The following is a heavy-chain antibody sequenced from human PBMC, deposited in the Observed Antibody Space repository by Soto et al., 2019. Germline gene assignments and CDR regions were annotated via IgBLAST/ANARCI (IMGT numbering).Heavy chain of an antibody. CDR3: ARDPGGDLSH. Sequence: QVQLVQSGAEVKKPGSSVKVSCKASGGTFSTYSISWVRQAPGQGLEWMGRILPIINQLTYAENLQGRVTITADTSTNTTYMELSSLTSDDTAVYYCARDPGGDLSHWGQGTLVIVSS. D-gene: IGHD2-21*02. CDR1: GGTFSTYS. J-gene: IGHJ4*02. V-gene: IGHV1-69*08. CDR2: ILPIINQL.